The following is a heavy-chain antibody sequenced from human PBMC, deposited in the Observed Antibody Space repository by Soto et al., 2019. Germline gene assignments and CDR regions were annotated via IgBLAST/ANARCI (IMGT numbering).Heavy chain of an antibody. CDR3: ARVLRGDIVVVPAAPQFDY. V-gene: IGHV4-34*01. D-gene: IGHD2-2*01. CDR2: INHSGST. Sequence: SETLSLTCAVYGGSFSGYYWSWIRQPPGKGVEWIGEINHSGSTNYNPSLKSRVTISVDTSKNQFSLKLSSLTAADTAVYYCARVLRGDIVVVPAAPQFDYWGQATLVTVSS. CDR1: GGSFSGYY. J-gene: IGHJ4*02.